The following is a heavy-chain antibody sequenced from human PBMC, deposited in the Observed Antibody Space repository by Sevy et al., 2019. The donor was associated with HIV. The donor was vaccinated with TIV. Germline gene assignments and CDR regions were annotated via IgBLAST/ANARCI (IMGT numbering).Heavy chain of an antibody. Sequence: GGCLRLSCAASGFTFSSYEMNWVRQAPGKGLEGVSYISSSGSTIYYADSVKGRFTLSRDNAKNSLYLQMNSLRAEDTAVYYCLSTSLRAYYDFWSGYYGHMDVWGQGTTVTVSS. V-gene: IGHV3-48*03. CDR1: GFTFSSYE. CDR3: LSTSLRAYYDFWSGYYGHMDV. D-gene: IGHD3-3*01. CDR2: ISSSGSTI. J-gene: IGHJ6*02.